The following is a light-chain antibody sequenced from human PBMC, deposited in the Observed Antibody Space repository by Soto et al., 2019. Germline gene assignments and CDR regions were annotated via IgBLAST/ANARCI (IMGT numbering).Light chain of an antibody. J-gene: IGKJ3*01. CDR3: QKYDSVPFT. CDR2: GAS. V-gene: IGKV1-27*01. CDR1: QGISNY. Sequence: DIQMTQSPSSLSASVRDRVTITCRASQGISNYLAWYQQKPGKVPELLIYGASTLQSGVPSRFSGSGSGTDFTITISSLQPEDVATYYCQKYDSVPFTFGPGTKVDLK.